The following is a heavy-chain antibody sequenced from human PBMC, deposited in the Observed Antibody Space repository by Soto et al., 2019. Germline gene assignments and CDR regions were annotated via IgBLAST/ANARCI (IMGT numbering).Heavy chain of an antibody. CDR1: GGSISSGGYY. CDR2: IYYSGST. J-gene: IGHJ6*02. Sequence: PSETLSLTCTVSGGSISSGGYYWSWIRQHPGKGLEWIGYIYYSGSTYYNPSLKSRVTISVDTSKNQFSLKLSSVTAADTAVYYCARGGYSYVQDYYYCGMDVWGQVTTVTVSS. CDR3: ARGGYSYVQDYYYCGMDV. D-gene: IGHD5-18*01. V-gene: IGHV4-31*03.